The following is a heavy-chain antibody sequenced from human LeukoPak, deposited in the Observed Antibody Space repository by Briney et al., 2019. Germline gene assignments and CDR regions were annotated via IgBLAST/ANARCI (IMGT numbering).Heavy chain of an antibody. Sequence: GGSLRLSCAASGFTFSNYAIHWVRQAPGKGLEWVAVISSGGSDRFYADSVKGRFTVSRDNSKNTLYLQMSSLRVEDTAVYYCARGADGYNNYYFDYWGQGTLVTVSS. CDR1: GFTFSNYA. CDR3: ARGADGYNNYYFDY. D-gene: IGHD3-10*01. CDR2: ISSGGSDR. J-gene: IGHJ4*02. V-gene: IGHV3-30-3*01.